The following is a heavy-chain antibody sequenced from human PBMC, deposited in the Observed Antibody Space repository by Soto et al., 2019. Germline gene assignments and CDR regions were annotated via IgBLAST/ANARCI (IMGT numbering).Heavy chain of an antibody. CDR2: INAGNGNT. J-gene: IGHJ6*02. CDR1: GYTFTSYA. Sequence: ASVKVSCKASGYTFTSYAMHWVRQAPGQRLEWMGWINAGNGNTKYSQKFQGRVTITRDTSASTAYMELSSLRSEDTAVYYCARNILVVPAAIRGGGHYYGMDVCGQGTKVTVSS. CDR3: ARNILVVPAAIRGGGHYYGMDV. D-gene: IGHD2-2*02. V-gene: IGHV1-3*01.